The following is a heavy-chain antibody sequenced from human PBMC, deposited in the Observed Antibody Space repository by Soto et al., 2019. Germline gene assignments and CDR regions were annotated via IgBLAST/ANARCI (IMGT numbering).Heavy chain of an antibody. V-gene: IGHV3-13*01. CDR2: IGIAGDT. CDR3: ARIGRLRWGDS. J-gene: IGHJ4*02. D-gene: IGHD4-17*01. Sequence: PGGSLRLSCAASGFTFSSYDMHWVRQATGKGLEWVSAIGIAGDTYYPGSVKGRFTISRENAKNSLYLQMNSLRAGDTAVYYCARIGRLRWGDSWGQGTLVTV. CDR1: GFTFSSYD.